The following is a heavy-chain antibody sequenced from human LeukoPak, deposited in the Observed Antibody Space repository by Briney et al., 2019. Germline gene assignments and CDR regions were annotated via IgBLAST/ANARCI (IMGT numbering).Heavy chain of an antibody. CDR3: ARGYYYHR. V-gene: IGHV4-61*02. J-gene: IGHJ4*02. CDR1: GGSVSSDNSY. CDR2: IYADGSS. Sequence: SETLSLTCTVSGGSVSSDNSYWNWIRQPAGKGLEWIGRIYADGSSTYNPSLKSRVAISVEAPKNQFSLRLSSLTAADTAVYYCARGYYYHRWGQGTLVTVPS. D-gene: IGHD3-22*01.